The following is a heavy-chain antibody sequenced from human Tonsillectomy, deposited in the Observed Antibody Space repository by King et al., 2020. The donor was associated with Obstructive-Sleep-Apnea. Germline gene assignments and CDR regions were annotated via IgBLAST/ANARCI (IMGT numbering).Heavy chain of an antibody. CDR3: AREGGYYDSSGYAPIFDY. CDR2: ISSGGTTI. D-gene: IGHD3-22*01. CDR1: GFTFSSYS. V-gene: IGHV3-48*03. Sequence: QLVQSGGGLVQPGGSLRLSCAASGFTFSSYSLHWFRQAPGKGLEWLSSISSGGTTIIYADAVQARFTFPRDNAKNSLPLQINSLSAEDTAVYFCAREGGYYDSSGYAPIFDYWGQGTLVTVSS. J-gene: IGHJ4*02.